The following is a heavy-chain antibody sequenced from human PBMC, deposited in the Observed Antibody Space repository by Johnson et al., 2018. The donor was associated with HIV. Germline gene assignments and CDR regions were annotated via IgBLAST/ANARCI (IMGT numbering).Heavy chain of an antibody. CDR3: AREWGAFDI. V-gene: IGHV3-30-3*01. CDR2: ISYDGSNK. Sequence: VQLVESGGGVVQPGRSLRLSCAASGFTFSSYAMHWVRQAPGKGLEWVAVISYDGSNKYYEDSVKGRFTISRDNSKNTLYLQMNSLRAEDTAVYYCAREWGAFDIWGQGTMVTVSS. D-gene: IGHD1-26*01. J-gene: IGHJ3*02. CDR1: GFTFSSYA.